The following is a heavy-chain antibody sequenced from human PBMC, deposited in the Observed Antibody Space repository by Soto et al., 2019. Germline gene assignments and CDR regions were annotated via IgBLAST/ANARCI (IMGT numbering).Heavy chain of an antibody. D-gene: IGHD6-13*01. V-gene: IGHV1-8*01. CDR2: MNPNSGNT. CDR1: GYTFTSYD. J-gene: IGHJ5*02. Sequence: QVQLVQSGAEVKKPGASVKVSCKASGYTFTSYDINWVRQATGQGFEWMGWMNPNSGNTGYAQKFQGRVTMTRNTSMSTAYMDLRSLRSEDTAVYYCARETSAAGTGWFDPWGQGTLVTVSS. CDR3: ARETSAAGTGWFDP.